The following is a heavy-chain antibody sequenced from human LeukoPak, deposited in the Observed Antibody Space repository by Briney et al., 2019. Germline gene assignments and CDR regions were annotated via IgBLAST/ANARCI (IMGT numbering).Heavy chain of an antibody. D-gene: IGHD3-10*01. CDR1: GDSISSGDYS. V-gene: IGHV4-30-2*01. J-gene: IGHJ5*02. Sequence: PSQTLSLTCAVSGDSISSGDYSWSWLRQPSGKGLEWIGYIFHSGHSFYNPSLKSRITISVDQSRNQFSLRLTSVTAADTAVYYCARELWFVNAPGSWFDPWGQGTLVTVSS. CDR2: IFHSGHS. CDR3: ARELWFVNAPGSWFDP.